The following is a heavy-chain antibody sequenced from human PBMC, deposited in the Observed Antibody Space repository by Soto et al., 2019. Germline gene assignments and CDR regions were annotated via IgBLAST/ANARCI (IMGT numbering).Heavy chain of an antibody. Sequence: GSGPTLVNPTQTLTLTCTFSGFSPSTSGMRVTWIRQPPGKALEWLARIDWDDDKFYSTSLKTRLTISKDTSKNQVVLTMTNMDPVDTATYYCVGSSGQIDFWGQGTLVTVSS. CDR1: GFSPSTSGMR. D-gene: IGHD6-19*01. CDR2: IDWDDDK. J-gene: IGHJ4*02. CDR3: VGSSGQIDF. V-gene: IGHV2-70*04.